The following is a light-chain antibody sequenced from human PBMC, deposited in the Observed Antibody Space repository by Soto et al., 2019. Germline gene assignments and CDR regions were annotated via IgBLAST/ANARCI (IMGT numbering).Light chain of an antibody. Sequence: EIVLTQSPGTLSLPPGERATLSCRASQSVSSSYLAWYQQQPGQAPRLLIYGASSRATGIPDRFSGSGSGTDFTLTISRLEPEDFAVYYCQQYGSSSWTFGQGTKV. CDR1: QSVSSSY. CDR2: GAS. J-gene: IGKJ1*01. V-gene: IGKV3-20*01. CDR3: QQYGSSSWT.